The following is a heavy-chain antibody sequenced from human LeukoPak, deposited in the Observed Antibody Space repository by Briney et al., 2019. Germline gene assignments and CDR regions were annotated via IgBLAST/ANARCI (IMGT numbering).Heavy chain of an antibody. CDR2: ISSSGSTI. V-gene: IGHV3-11*01. Sequence: PGGSLRLSCAASGFTFSDYYMSWIRQAPGKGLEWVSYISSSGSTIYYADSVKGRFTISRDNAKNSLYLQMNSLRAEDTAVYYCARALRYCSSTSCLAFDYWGQGTLVTVSS. J-gene: IGHJ4*02. D-gene: IGHD2-2*01. CDR1: GFTFSDYY. CDR3: ARALRYCSSTSCLAFDY.